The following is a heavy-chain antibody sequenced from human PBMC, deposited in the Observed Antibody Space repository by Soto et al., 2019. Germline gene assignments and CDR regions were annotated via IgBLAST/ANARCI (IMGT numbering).Heavy chain of an antibody. CDR3: ARDPDILTGGDAFDI. V-gene: IGHV3-74*01. D-gene: IGHD3-9*01. CDR2: INSDGSST. Sequence: GGSLRLSCAASGFSFSSYWMHWVRQAPGKGLVWVSRINSDGSSTTYADSVKGRFTISGDNAKNTLYLQMNSLRAEDKAVYYCARDPDILTGGDAFDIWGQGTMVTVSS. CDR1: GFSFSSYW. J-gene: IGHJ3*02.